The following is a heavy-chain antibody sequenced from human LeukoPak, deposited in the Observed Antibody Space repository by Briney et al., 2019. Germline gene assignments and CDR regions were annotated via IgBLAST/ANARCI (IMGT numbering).Heavy chain of an antibody. CDR1: GFTFSSYG. J-gene: IGHJ6*02. CDR2: IWYDGSNK. Sequence: GRSLRLSCAASGFTFSSYGMHWVRQAPGKGLQWVAVIWYDGSNKYYADSVKGRFTISRDNSKNTLYLQMNSLRAEDTAVYYCAREGSYYYYYGMDVWGQGTTVTVSS. V-gene: IGHV3-33*01. CDR3: AREGSYYYYYGMDV. D-gene: IGHD1-26*01.